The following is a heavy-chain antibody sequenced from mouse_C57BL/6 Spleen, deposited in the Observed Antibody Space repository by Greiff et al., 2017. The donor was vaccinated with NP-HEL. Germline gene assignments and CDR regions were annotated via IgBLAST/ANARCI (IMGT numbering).Heavy chain of an antibody. CDR2: INPYNGDT. V-gene: IGHV1-20*01. D-gene: IGHD1-1*01. CDR1: GYSFTGYF. Sequence: EVQLQQSGPELVKPGDSVKISCKASGYSFTGYFMNWVMQSHGKSLEWIGRINPYNGDTFYNQKFKGKATLTVDKSSSTAHMELRSLTSEDSAVYYCAKESPYYYGRGGYFDVWGTGTTVTVSS. CDR3: AKESPYYYGRGGYFDV. J-gene: IGHJ1*03.